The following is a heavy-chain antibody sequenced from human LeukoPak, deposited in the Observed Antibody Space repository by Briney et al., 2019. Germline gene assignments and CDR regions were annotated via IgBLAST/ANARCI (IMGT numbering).Heavy chain of an antibody. V-gene: IGHV1-46*03. Sequence: GASVKVSCKASGYTFTSYYMHWVRQAPGQGLEWMGIINPSGGSTSYAQKFQGRVTMTRDTSTSTAYMELRSLRSDDTAVYYCAKLLGVDAFDIWGQGTMVTVSS. J-gene: IGHJ3*02. D-gene: IGHD2-15*01. CDR3: AKLLGVDAFDI. CDR2: INPSGGST. CDR1: GYTFTSYY.